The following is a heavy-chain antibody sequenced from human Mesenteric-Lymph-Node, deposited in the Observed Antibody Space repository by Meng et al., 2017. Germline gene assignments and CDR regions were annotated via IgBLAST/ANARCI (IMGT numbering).Heavy chain of an antibody. Sequence: ASVKVSCKASGYTFSNFAISWVRQAPGQGLEWMGWISAYNGNTNYAQKVQDRVTMTTDTSTSTAYMELRSLTSDDTAVYYCAKDGMSPSSTWYYAFDVWGRGTMVTVSS. CDR2: ISAYNGNT. CDR1: GYTFSNFA. V-gene: IGHV1-18*01. D-gene: IGHD6-13*01. J-gene: IGHJ3*01. CDR3: AKDGMSPSSTWYYAFDV.